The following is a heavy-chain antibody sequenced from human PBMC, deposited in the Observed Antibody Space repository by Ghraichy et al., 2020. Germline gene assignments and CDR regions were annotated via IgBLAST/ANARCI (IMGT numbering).Heavy chain of an antibody. Sequence: GGSLRLSCTASGFTFRTYAMCWVRQAVGKGLEWVSTIGSTGTTYYADSVRGRFTISRDNSKNSLYLQMNSLRADDTALYYCARTEYGEPPFGGYWGRGTLVTVSS. CDR2: IGSTGTT. CDR1: GFTFRTYA. CDR3: ARTEYGEPPFGGY. D-gene: IGHD4-17*01. V-gene: IGHV3-23*01. J-gene: IGHJ4*02.